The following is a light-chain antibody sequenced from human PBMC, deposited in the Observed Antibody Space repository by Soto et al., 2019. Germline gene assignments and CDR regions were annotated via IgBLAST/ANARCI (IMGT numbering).Light chain of an antibody. Sequence: DIQMTQSPSTLSASVGDSVTITCRASQRITMWLAWYQQKPGKAPNLLIFDASNLQSGVPSRFSGSGFGTEFTLIISSLQPEDVATYYCQQYNSDSSFGGGTKVEIK. CDR1: QRITMW. CDR3: QQYNSDSS. CDR2: DAS. V-gene: IGKV1-5*01. J-gene: IGKJ4*01.